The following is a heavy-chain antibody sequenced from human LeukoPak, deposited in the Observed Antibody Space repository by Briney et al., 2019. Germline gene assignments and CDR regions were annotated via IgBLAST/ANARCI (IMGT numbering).Heavy chain of an antibody. V-gene: IGHV3-23*01. Sequence: GGSLRLSCAASGFIFSSYAMSWVRQVPGKGLEWVSTISGSGDGTYYTDSVKGRFTISRDNSKNALYLQMNSLRAEDTAVYYCAKSTAYSSSSGIDYWGQGTLVTVSS. CDR1: GFIFSSYA. CDR2: ISGSGDGT. D-gene: IGHD6-6*01. J-gene: IGHJ4*02. CDR3: AKSTAYSSSSGIDY.